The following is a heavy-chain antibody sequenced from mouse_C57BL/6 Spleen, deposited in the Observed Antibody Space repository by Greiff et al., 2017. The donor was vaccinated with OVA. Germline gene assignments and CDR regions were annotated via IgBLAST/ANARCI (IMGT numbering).Heavy chain of an antibody. CDR3: ASPFYGSSDWYFDV. V-gene: IGHV1-7*01. CDR2: INPSSGFT. CDR1: GYTFTSYW. Sequence: VQRVESGAELAKPGASVTLSCKASGYTFTSYWMHWVKQRPGQGLEWIGYINPSSGFTKYNQKFKDKATLTADKSSSTAYMQLSSLTYEDSAVYYCASPFYGSSDWYFDVWGTGTTVTVSS. J-gene: IGHJ1*03. D-gene: IGHD1-1*01.